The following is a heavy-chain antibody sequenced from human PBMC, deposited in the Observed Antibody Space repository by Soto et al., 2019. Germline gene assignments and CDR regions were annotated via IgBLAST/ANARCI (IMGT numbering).Heavy chain of an antibody. CDR1: GGSISSSSW. CDR3: ARLPASSGWGG. J-gene: IGHJ4*02. D-gene: IGHD6-19*01. Sequence: QVQLQESGPGLVKPSGTLSLTCAVSGGSISSSSWWSWVRQPPGKGLEWIGEIYHSGSTNYNPSLTSRVPISVDKSKNQFSLKLSAVTAAATAVYYCARLPASSGWGGWGQGTLVTVSS. V-gene: IGHV4-4*02. CDR2: IYHSGST.